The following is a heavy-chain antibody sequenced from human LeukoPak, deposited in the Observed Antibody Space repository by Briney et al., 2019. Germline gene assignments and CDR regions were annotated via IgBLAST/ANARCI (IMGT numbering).Heavy chain of an antibody. CDR1: GFTFSSYS. CDR2: ISYDGSNK. D-gene: IGHD6-13*01. V-gene: IGHV3-30*03. J-gene: IGHJ4*02. CDR3: ARARGIAAAGRD. Sequence: GGSLLLSCAASGFTFSSYSMNWVRQAPGKGLEWVAVISYDGSNKYYAASVKGRFTISRNNSKNTLYLQMNSLRAEDTAVYYCARARGIAAAGRDWGQGTLVTVSS.